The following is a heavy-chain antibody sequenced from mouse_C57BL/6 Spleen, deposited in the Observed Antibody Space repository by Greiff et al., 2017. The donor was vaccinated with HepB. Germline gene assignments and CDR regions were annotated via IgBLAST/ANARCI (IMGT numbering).Heavy chain of an antibody. Sequence: EVKVEESGGGLVQPGGSLKLSCAASGFTFSDYGMAWVRQAPRKGPEWVAFISNLAYSIYYADTVTGRFTISRENAKNTLYLEMSSLRSEDTAMYYCARQGSNSFAYWGQGTLVTVSA. D-gene: IGHD2-5*01. CDR2: ISNLAYSI. V-gene: IGHV5-15*04. CDR1: GFTFSDYG. J-gene: IGHJ3*01. CDR3: ARQGSNSFAY.